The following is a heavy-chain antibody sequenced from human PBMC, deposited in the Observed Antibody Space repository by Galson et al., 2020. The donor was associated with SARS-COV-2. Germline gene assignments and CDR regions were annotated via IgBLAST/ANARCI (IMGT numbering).Heavy chain of an antibody. J-gene: IGHJ5*02. V-gene: IGHV4-59*02. CDR3: ARGSLDWFDP. Sequence: ASETLSLTCTVSGDSVTNYFWSWIRQSPGKGLEWIGYIYHNGETNYNPSLRSRVTMSVDTSRNQFSLRLNSVTAADTAVYYCARGSLDWFDPWGQGSLVTVSS. CDR2: IYHNGET. CDR1: GDSVTNYF.